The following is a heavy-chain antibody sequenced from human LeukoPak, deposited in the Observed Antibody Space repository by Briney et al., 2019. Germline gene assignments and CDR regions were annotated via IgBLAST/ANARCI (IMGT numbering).Heavy chain of an antibody. Sequence: PGGSLRLSCAASGFTFSSYWMHWVRQAPGKGLVWVSRINSDGSSTSYADSVKGRFTISRDNAKNTLYLQMNSLRAEDTAVCYCARDHRGSGSRYYYYYMDVWGKGTAVTISS. D-gene: IGHD3-10*01. CDR3: ARDHRGSGSRYYYYYMDV. J-gene: IGHJ6*03. CDR2: INSDGSST. CDR1: GFTFSSYW. V-gene: IGHV3-74*01.